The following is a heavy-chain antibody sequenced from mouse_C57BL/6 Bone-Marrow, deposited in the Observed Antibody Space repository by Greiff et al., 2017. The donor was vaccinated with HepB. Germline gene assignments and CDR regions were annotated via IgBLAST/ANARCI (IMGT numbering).Heavy chain of an antibody. D-gene: IGHD1-1*01. CDR1: GYTFTSYW. CDR3: APYYYGSSSWFAY. Sequence: VQLQQPGAELVKPGASVKLSCKASGYTFTSYWMHWVKQRPGQGLEWIGMIHPNSGSTNYNEKFKSKATLTVDKSSSTAYMQLSSLTSEDSAVYYCAPYYYGSSSWFAYWGQGTLVTVSA. CDR2: IHPNSGST. V-gene: IGHV1-64*01. J-gene: IGHJ3*01.